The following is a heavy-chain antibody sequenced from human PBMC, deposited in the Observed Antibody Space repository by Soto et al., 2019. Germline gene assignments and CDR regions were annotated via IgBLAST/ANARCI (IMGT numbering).Heavy chain of an antibody. CDR2: IIPILGIA. Sequence: QVQLVQSGAEVKKPGSSVKVSCKASGGTFSSYTISWVRQAPGQGLEWMGRIIPILGIANYAQKFQGRVTITADKSTSTAYMELSSLRSEDTAVYYCARPGGDSIYAFDIWGQGTMLTVSS. D-gene: IGHD3-3*02. CDR1: GGTFSSYT. CDR3: ARPGGDSIYAFDI. V-gene: IGHV1-69*02. J-gene: IGHJ3*02.